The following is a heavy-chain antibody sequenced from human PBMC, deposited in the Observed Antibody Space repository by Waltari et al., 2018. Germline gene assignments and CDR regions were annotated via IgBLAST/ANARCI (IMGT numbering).Heavy chain of an antibody. J-gene: IGHJ4*02. Sequence: QVQLQQWGAGLLKPSETLSLTCAVYGGSFSGYYWSWIRQPPGKGLEWIGEINHSGSATHTPTLKGRVTISVDTSKNQFSLKLSSVTAADTAVYYCAISYGDYVGTDYWGQGTLVTVSS. D-gene: IGHD4-17*01. CDR2: INHSGSA. CDR3: AISYGDYVGTDY. CDR1: GGSFSGYY. V-gene: IGHV4-34*01.